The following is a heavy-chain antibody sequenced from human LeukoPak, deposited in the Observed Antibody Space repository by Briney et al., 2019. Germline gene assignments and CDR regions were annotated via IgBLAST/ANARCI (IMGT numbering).Heavy chain of an antibody. D-gene: IGHD1-1*01. V-gene: IGHV3-23*01. CDR2: GGTGGDT. CDR1: GFNLRDCA. J-gene: IGHJ5*02. CDR3: ATHPYDGNWFDP. Sequence: PGGSLRLSCSVSGFNLRDCAMTCFRQAPGKGLEWVSGGGTGGDTYYADSVKGRFTISRDNSKNTLYLQMNSLRAEDTAVYYCATHPYDGNWFDPWGQGTLVTVSS.